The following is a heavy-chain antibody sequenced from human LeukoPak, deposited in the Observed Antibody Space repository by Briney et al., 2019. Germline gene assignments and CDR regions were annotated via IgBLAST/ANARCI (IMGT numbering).Heavy chain of an antibody. Sequence: ASVKVSCKASGYTFTSYYMHWVRQAPGQGLEWMGIINPSGGSTSYAQKFQGRVTTTRDTSTSTVYMELSSLRSEDTAVYFCATSLIGDTYRWHDAFDIWGQGTMVTVSS. V-gene: IGHV1-46*01. CDR2: INPSGGST. J-gene: IGHJ3*02. D-gene: IGHD2-8*02. CDR3: ATSLIGDTYRWHDAFDI. CDR1: GYTFTSYY.